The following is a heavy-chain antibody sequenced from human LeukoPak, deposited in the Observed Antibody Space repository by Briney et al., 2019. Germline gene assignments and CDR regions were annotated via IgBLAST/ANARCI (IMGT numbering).Heavy chain of an antibody. D-gene: IGHD2-2*01. CDR2: IYYSGST. J-gene: IGHJ4*02. CDR1: GGSISNYY. Sequence: SETLSLTCTVSGGSISNYYWSWIRQPPGKGLEWIGYIYYSGSTNYNPSLKSRVTISVDTSKNQFSLKLSSVTAADTAVYYCASGGRYCSSTSCYYFDYWGQGTLVTVSS. V-gene: IGHV4-59*08. CDR3: ASGGRYCSSTSCYYFDY.